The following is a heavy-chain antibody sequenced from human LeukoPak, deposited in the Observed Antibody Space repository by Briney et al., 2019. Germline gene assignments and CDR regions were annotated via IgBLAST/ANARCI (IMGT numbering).Heavy chain of an antibody. CDR3: ARVAETVRRGYMDV. V-gene: IGHV4-4*07. CDR2: IYISGST. Sequence: PSETLSLTCTVSGGSISSYYWSWIRQPAGKGLEWIGRIYISGSTNYNPSLKSRVTMSVDTSKNQFSLKLSSVTAADTAVYYCARVAETVRRGYMDVWGKGTTVTVSS. J-gene: IGHJ6*03. CDR1: GGSISSYY. D-gene: IGHD3-10*01.